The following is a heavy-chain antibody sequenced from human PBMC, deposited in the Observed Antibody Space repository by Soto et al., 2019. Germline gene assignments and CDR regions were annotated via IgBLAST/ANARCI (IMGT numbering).Heavy chain of an antibody. D-gene: IGHD2-15*01. J-gene: IGHJ3*01. Sequence: EVQLVESGGGLVKPGGSLRLSCAASGFTFSNAWMSWVRQAPGKGLERVGRIKSKNDGGTTDYAAPVKGRFTISRDDSQNTVYLQMNSLKTEDTAVYYCTTDRDFVVLVAAMGHAFDLWGQGIMVTVSS. CDR3: TTDRDFVVLVAAMGHAFDL. V-gene: IGHV3-15*01. CDR2: IKSKNDGGTT. CDR1: GFTFSNAW.